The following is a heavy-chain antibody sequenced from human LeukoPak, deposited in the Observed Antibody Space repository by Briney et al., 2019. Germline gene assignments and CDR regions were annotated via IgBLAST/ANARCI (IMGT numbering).Heavy chain of an antibody. V-gene: IGHV5-10-1*01. D-gene: IGHD3-9*01. CDR2: IDPSDSYT. CDR3: ARHYHYDILTGYRKSGMDV. J-gene: IGHJ6*04. CDR1: GYSFTSYW. Sequence: GESLKISCKGSGYSFTSYWIRWGRRMPGKGVEWMGRIDPSDSYTNYSPSFQGHVTISADKSINTAYLQWSSLKASGTAMYYCARHYHYDILTGYRKSGMDVWGKGTTVTVSS.